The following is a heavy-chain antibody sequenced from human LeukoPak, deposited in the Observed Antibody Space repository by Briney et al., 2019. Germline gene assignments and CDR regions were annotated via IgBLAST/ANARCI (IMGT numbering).Heavy chain of an antibody. CDR2: INPNSGGT. CDR3: ARDPHASRIAVAGRDFDY. J-gene: IGHJ4*02. D-gene: IGHD6-19*01. CDR1: GYTFTVYY. V-gene: IGHV1-2*06. Sequence: ASVKVSCKASGYTFTVYYMHWVRQAPGQGLEWMGRINPNSGGTNYAQKFQGRVTMTRDTSISTAYMELSRLRSDDTAVYYCARDPHASRIAVAGRDFDYWGQGTLVTVSS.